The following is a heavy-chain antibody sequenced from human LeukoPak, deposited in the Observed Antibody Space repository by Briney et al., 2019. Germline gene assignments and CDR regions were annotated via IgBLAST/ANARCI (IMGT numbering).Heavy chain of an antibody. CDR2: ISSSGTTM. J-gene: IGHJ5*02. CDR1: GFTISSYE. CDR3: ARDYSVPGDGLDP. V-gene: IGHV3-48*03. Sequence: GGSLRLSCEASGFTISSYETSWVRQAPGQGLEWVSYISSSGTTMFYSDSVKGRFTISRDSAKNSLYPQMNSLRVEDTAIYYCARDYSVPGDGLDPWGQGTLVTVSS. D-gene: IGHD2-21*01.